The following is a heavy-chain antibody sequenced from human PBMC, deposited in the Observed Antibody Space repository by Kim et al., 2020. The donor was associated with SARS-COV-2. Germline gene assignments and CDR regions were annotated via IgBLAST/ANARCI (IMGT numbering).Heavy chain of an antibody. Sequence: GGSLRLSCAAAGFTVAGNYMSWVRQAPGKALQWVSVIYNNGFTHYADSVKGRFTISRDNSRNTLYLQINNLRVEDTAIYYCARPASGAFDLWGQGTEVT. J-gene: IGHJ3*01. CDR1: GFTVAGNY. CDR2: IYNNGFT. CDR3: ARPASGAFDL. V-gene: IGHV3-66*04.